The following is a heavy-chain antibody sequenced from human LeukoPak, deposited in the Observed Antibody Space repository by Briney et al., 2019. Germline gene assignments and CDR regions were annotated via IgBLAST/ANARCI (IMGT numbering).Heavy chain of an antibody. D-gene: IGHD1-1*01. CDR1: GGSISSYY. Sequence: PSETLSLTCTVSGGSISSYYWSWIRQPPGKGLEWIGSIYYSGSTYYNPSLKSRVTISVDTSKNQFSLKLSSVTAADTAVYYCARQREAYYYYMDVWGKGTTVTVSS. CDR3: ARQREAYYYYMDV. V-gene: IGHV4-59*05. CDR2: IYYSGST. J-gene: IGHJ6*03.